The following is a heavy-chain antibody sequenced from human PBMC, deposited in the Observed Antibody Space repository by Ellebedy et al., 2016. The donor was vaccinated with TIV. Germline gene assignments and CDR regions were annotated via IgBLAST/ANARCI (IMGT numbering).Heavy chain of an antibody. V-gene: IGHV3-23*01. Sequence: GGSLRLSXAASGFTFSSYAMSWVRQAPGKGLEWVSAISGNGGSTYYADSVKGRFTISRDNSKNTLYLQMNSLRAEDTAVYYCASRPGVQLWLKGGYYFDYWGQGTLVTVSS. D-gene: IGHD5-18*01. CDR3: ASRPGVQLWLKGGYYFDY. CDR2: ISGNGGST. J-gene: IGHJ4*02. CDR1: GFTFSSYA.